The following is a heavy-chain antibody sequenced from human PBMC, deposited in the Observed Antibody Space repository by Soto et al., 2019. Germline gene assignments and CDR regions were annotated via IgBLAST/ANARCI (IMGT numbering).Heavy chain of an antibody. J-gene: IGHJ6*03. CDR2: ISSSSRTI. V-gene: IGHV3-48*01. D-gene: IGHD2-21*02. CDR3: ARRGAAATAFDNYYMDV. Sequence: GGSLRLSCVSSGFSLSDYSINWVRQAPGKGLEWVSFISSSSRTIYYADSVKGRFTISRDNGKNSLYLQMNSLRAEDTALYYCARRGAAATAFDNYYMDVWGKGTTVTVSS. CDR1: GFSLSDYS.